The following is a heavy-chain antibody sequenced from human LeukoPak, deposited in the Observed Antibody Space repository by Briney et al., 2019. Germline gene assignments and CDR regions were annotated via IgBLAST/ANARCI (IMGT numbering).Heavy chain of an antibody. Sequence: GASVKVPCKASGYTFTGYYMHWVRQAPGQGLEWMGWINPNSGGTNYAQKFQGRVTMTRDTSISTAYMELSRLRSDDTAVYYCARDPSGSQGNFDYWGQGTLVTVSS. CDR2: INPNSGGT. CDR3: ARDPSGSQGNFDY. D-gene: IGHD1-26*01. V-gene: IGHV1-2*02. J-gene: IGHJ4*02. CDR1: GYTFTGYY.